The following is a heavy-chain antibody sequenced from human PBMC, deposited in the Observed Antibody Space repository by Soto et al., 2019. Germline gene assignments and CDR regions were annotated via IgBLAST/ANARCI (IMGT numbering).Heavy chain of an antibody. V-gene: IGHV1-8*01. Sequence: QVQLVQSGAEVKKPGASVKVSCKASGYTFTSYDINWVRQATGQGLEWMGWMNPNSGNTGYAQKFQGRVTMTRNNSISTAYMELSSLRSEDTAVYYCARGRKVRRYFDWLPNDYWGQGTLVTVSS. D-gene: IGHD3-9*01. J-gene: IGHJ4*02. CDR3: ARGRKVRRYFDWLPNDY. CDR2: MNPNSGNT. CDR1: GYTFTSYD.